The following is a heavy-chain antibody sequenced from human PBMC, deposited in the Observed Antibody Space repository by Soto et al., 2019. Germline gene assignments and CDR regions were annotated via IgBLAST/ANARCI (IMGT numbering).Heavy chain of an antibody. V-gene: IGHV3-33*01. D-gene: IGHD4-17*01. CDR2: IWYDGTQK. CDR1: GFTFNTYS. CDR3: ARAGGTTVTGFCHFDS. Sequence: QVQLEESGGGVVQPGRSLRLSCEASGFTFNTYSMHWVRQPPGKGLEWLAAIWYDGTQKYYADSVKGRFIISRDNSKKPLYLEMNSVRAEDTAVYYCARAGGTTVTGFCHFDSGGRGPLATVSS. J-gene: IGHJ4*02.